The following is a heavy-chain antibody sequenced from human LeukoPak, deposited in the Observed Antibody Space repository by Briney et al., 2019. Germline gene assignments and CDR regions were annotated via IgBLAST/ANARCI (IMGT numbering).Heavy chain of an antibody. D-gene: IGHD2/OR15-2a*01. Sequence: ASVNVSCKASGYTFTIYYMHWVRQAPGQALEGMGIINPSGGSTSYAKKFQGRVTMTRDMSTSTVYIELSSLRSEDTAVYYCAPSNSRRDAFDIWGQGTMVTVSS. CDR2: INPSGGST. V-gene: IGHV1-46*01. CDR1: GYTFTIYY. J-gene: IGHJ3*02. CDR3: APSNSRRDAFDI.